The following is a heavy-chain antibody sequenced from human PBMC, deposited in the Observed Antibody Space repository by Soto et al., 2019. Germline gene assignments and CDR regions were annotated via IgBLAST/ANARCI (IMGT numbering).Heavy chain of an antibody. CDR3: ARALGYSSTSRLDL. Sequence: QVQLVQSGAEVEKPGASVKVSCKASGYTFTTYDFNWVRQAPGHGIEWMGWMNPDTGNTGYAQKFQSRVTMTRDTSISTAFMALSGLTAEDTAVYYCARALGYSSTSRLDLWGQGTLVTVSS. D-gene: IGHD6-19*01. CDR2: MNPDTGNT. J-gene: IGHJ4*02. V-gene: IGHV1-8*01. CDR1: GYTFTTYD.